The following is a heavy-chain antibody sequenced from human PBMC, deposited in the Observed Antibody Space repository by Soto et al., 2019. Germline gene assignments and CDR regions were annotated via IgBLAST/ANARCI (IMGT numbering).Heavy chain of an antibody. CDR3: ARVGNITNYGMAG. Sequence: QVQLVQSGAEVKKPGSSVKVSCEASGGTFSSYPINWVRQAPGQGLEWMGGIIPFFGTSNYAQKFQGRVTITADDSTSTAYMELRSLRSEDTAVYYGARVGNITNYGMAGWGQVTTVTVSS. V-gene: IGHV1-69*01. CDR1: GGTFSSYP. J-gene: IGHJ6*02. D-gene: IGHD1-26*01. CDR2: IIPFFGTS.